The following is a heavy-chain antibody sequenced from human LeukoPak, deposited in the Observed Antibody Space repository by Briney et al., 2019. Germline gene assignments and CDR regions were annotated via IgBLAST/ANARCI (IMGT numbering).Heavy chain of an antibody. J-gene: IGHJ4*02. CDR3: ARMDFWSGRLDY. CDR1: GFTFSSYG. D-gene: IGHD3-3*01. Sequence: GRSLRLSCAASGFTFSSYGMHWVRQAPGKGLEWVAVISYDGSNKYYADSVKGRFTISRDNSKNTLYLQMNSLRAEDTAVYYYARMDFWSGRLDYWGQGTLVTVSS. V-gene: IGHV3-30*03. CDR2: ISYDGSNK.